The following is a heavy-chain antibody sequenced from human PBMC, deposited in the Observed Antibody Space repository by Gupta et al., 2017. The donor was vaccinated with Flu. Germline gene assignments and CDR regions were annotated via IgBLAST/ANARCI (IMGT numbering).Heavy chain of an antibody. CDR1: GYTFTGYY. D-gene: IGHD1-26*01. CDR2: INPNSGGT. CDR3: AREEELKYYYYGMDV. J-gene: IGHJ6*02. Sequence: QVQLVQSGAEVKKPGASVKVSCKASGYTFTGYYMHWVRQALGQGLEWMGWINPNSGGTNYAQKFQGRVTMTRDTSISTAYMELSRLRSDDTAVYYCAREEELKYYYYGMDVWGQGTTVTVSS. V-gene: IGHV1-2*02.